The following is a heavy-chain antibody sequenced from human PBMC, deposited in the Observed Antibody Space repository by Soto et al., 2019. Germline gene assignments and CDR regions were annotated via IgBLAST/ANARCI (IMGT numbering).Heavy chain of an antibody. CDR1: GFPFSNYA. D-gene: IGHD3-10*01. V-gene: IGHV3-23*01. CDR3: TKDLNYYGSGSHY. CDR2: ISAGPNGP. Sequence: GSLRLSCAASGFPFSNYAITFGRQSPGKGLEWVSSISAGPNGPYYADSVKGRFTISRDNSKTTVFLQMNALRAEDTAIYYCTKDLNYYGSGSHYWGQGTPVTVSS. J-gene: IGHJ4*02.